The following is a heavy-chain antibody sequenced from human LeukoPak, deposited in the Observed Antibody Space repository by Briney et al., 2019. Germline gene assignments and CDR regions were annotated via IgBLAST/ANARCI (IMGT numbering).Heavy chain of an antibody. CDR1: GGSISSYY. Sequence: SETLSLTCTVSGGSISSYYWSWLRRTPGKGLEWIGFVYYSGGTNLNPSLKSRVNLSLDTTKNQFFMNLTSVTAADTAMYYCARSPLESRRRGDNFFCDYWGQGMLVTVSS. CDR3: ARSPLESRRRGDNFFCDY. CDR2: VYYSGGT. J-gene: IGHJ4*02. V-gene: IGHV4-59*08. D-gene: IGHD5-24*01.